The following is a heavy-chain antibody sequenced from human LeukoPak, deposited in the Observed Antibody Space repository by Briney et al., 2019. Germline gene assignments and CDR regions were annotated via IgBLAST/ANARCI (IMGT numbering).Heavy chain of an antibody. CDR3: ARGKYDSSGYPLLGFDY. J-gene: IGHJ4*02. CDR2: IRYDGSNK. D-gene: IGHD3-22*01. Sequence: GGSLRLSCAASGFTFSSYGMHWVRQAPGKGLEWVAFIRYDGSNKYYADSVKGRFTISRDNSKNTLYLQMNSLRAEDTAVYYCARGKYDSSGYPLLGFDYWGQGTLVTVSS. V-gene: IGHV3-30*02. CDR1: GFTFSSYG.